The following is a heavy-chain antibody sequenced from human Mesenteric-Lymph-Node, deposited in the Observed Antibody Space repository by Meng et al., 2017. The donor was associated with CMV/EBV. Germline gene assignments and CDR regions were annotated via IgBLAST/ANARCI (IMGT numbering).Heavy chain of an antibody. D-gene: IGHD4-17*01. V-gene: IGHV3-73*01. CDR1: GFTFSGSA. Sequence: SGFTFSGSAMHWVRQPSGKGLEWVGRVRSKFNNYATAYAASVKGRFTISRDDSMNTAYLQMNSLKTEDTAVYYCARGFLGDYGDFAYWGQGTLVTVSS. J-gene: IGHJ4*02. CDR2: VRSKFNNYAT. CDR3: ARGFLGDYGDFAY.